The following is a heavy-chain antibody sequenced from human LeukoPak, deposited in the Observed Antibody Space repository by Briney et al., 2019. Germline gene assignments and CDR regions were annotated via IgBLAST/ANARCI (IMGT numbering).Heavy chain of an antibody. CDR2: ISAYNGNT. D-gene: IGHD3-22*01. CDR1: GYTFTSYG. V-gene: IGHV1-18*01. Sequence: ASVKVSCTASGYTFTSYGISWVRQAPGQGLEWMGWISAYNGNTNYAQKLQGRVTMTTDTSTSTDYMELRSLRSDDTAVYYCARAALKRYYYDSSGYYLDYWGQGTLVTVSA. CDR3: ARAALKRYYYDSSGYYLDY. J-gene: IGHJ4*02.